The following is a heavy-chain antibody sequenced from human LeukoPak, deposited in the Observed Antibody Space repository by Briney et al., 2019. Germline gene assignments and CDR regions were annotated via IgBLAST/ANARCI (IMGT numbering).Heavy chain of an antibody. CDR2: IRYDGGNK. J-gene: IGHJ4*02. V-gene: IGHV3-30*02. Sequence: GGSLRLSCAASGFTFSSYGMHWVRQAPGKGLEWVAFIRYDGGNKYYADSVKGRFTISRDNSKNTLYLQMNSLRAEDTAVYYCAKEAIGVDYWGQGTLVTVSS. CDR1: GFTFSSYG. CDR3: AKEAIGVDY.